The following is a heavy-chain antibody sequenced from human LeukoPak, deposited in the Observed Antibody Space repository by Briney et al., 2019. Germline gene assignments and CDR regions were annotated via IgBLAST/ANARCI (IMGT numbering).Heavy chain of an antibody. Sequence: PGRSLRLSCAASGFTFSSYAMHWVRQAPGKGLEWVAVISYGGSNKYYADSVKGRFAISRDNSKNTLYLQMNSLRAEDTAVYYCAREVATKLSHAFDIWGQGTMVTVSS. CDR1: GFTFSSYA. V-gene: IGHV3-30*09. D-gene: IGHD5-24*01. J-gene: IGHJ3*02. CDR2: ISYGGSNK. CDR3: AREVATKLSHAFDI.